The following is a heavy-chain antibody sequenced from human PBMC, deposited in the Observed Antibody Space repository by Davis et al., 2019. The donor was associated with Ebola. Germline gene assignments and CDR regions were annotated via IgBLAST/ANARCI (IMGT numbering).Heavy chain of an antibody. V-gene: IGHV3-11*05. CDR1: GFTFSDYY. J-gene: IGHJ4*02. CDR3: AKGLATGLSPYYFDY. D-gene: IGHD5-24*01. CDR2: ISSSSSYT. Sequence: PGGSLRLSCAASGFTFSDYYMSWIRQAPGKGLEWVSYISSSSSYTNYADSVKGRFTISRDNAKNSLYLQMNSLRAEDTALYYCAKGLATGLSPYYFDYWGQGTLVTVSS.